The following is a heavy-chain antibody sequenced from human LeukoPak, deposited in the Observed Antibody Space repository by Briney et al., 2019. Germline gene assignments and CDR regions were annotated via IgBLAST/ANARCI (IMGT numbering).Heavy chain of an antibody. V-gene: IGHV5-51*01. D-gene: IGHD1-1*01. CDR2: IYPGDSDT. CDR3: ARPGTTGTDYFDN. J-gene: IGHJ4*02. Sequence: GESLKISCKGSGYSFTNYWIGWVRQMPGKGLEWMGIIYPGDSDTRHSPSFQGQVTISADKSITTAYLQWSSLKASDTAMYYCARPGTTGTDYFDNWGQGTLVTVSS. CDR1: GYSFTNYW.